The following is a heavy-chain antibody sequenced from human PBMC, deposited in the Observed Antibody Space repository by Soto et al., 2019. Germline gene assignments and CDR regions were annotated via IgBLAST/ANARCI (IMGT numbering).Heavy chain of an antibody. V-gene: IGHV5-10-1*01. CDR3: ARHGAAIWLGY. CDR2: IDPSDSYI. CDR1: GYTFSGHW. J-gene: IGHJ4*02. Sequence: HGESLKISCKTSGYTFSGHWISWVRQVPGKGLQWMGNIDPSDSYINYNPAFRGHVTFSVDKSSSTAYLHWRSLGPSDTAIYYCARHGAAIWLGYWGQGTLVTVSS. D-gene: IGHD6-19*01.